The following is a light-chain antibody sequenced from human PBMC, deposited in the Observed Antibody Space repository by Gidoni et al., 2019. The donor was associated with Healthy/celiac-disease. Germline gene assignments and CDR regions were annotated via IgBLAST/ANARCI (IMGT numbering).Light chain of an antibody. CDR3: QQYGSSPVT. CDR1: QSVSSSY. Sequence: DIVFTQSPGTLSLSPGERATLSCRASQSVSSSYLAWYQQKPCQAPRLLIYGASSRATGIPDRFSGSGSGTDFTLTISRLEPEDFAVYYCQQYGSSPVTFGQGTKLEIK. J-gene: IGKJ2*01. V-gene: IGKV3-20*01. CDR2: GAS.